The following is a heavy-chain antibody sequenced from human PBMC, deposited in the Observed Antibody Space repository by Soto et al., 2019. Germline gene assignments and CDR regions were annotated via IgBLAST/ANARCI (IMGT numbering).Heavy chain of an antibody. Sequence: EEQLVESGGGLVQPGRSLRLSCTASGFTLGDYAMSWFRQAPGKGLQWVGYIRTKVYGETTIYAASVKGRFSISRDDSNSIVYLQMSSLKTEDTAVYYCTRDFPADMDVWGRGTTVTVSS. CDR2: IRTKVYGETT. J-gene: IGHJ6*04. D-gene: IGHD6-25*01. V-gene: IGHV3-49*03. CDR3: TRDFPADMDV. CDR1: GFTLGDYA.